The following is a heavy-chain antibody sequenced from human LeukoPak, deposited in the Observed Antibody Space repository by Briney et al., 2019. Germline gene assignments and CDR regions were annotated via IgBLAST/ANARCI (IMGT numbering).Heavy chain of an antibody. J-gene: IGHJ4*02. CDR3: AKDPGYSYGEVDY. V-gene: IGHV3-23*01. CDR1: GFTFTSYA. D-gene: IGHD5-18*01. CDR2: ISGSGGST. Sequence: GGSLRLSCAASGFTFTSYAMSWVRQAPGKGLEWVSAISGSGGSTHYADSVKGRFTISRDNSKNTLYLQMNILRAEDTAVYYCAKDPGYSYGEVDYWGQGTLVTVSS.